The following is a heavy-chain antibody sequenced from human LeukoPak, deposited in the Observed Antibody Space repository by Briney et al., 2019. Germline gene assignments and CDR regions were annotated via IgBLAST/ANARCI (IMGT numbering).Heavy chain of an antibody. D-gene: IGHD6-19*01. CDR3: ARERVRAVAGSRDFDC. J-gene: IGHJ4*02. CDR1: GGSFSGYY. V-gene: IGHV4-34*01. Sequence: SETLSLTCAVYGGSFSGYYWSWIRQPPGKGLEWIGSIYHSGSTYYNPSLKSRVTISVDTSKNQFSLKLSSVTAADTAVYYCARERVRAVAGSRDFDCWGQGTLVTVSS. CDR2: IYHSGST.